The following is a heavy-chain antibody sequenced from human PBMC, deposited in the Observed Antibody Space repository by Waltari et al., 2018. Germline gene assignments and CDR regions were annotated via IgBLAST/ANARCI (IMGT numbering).Heavy chain of an antibody. CDR2: VDHGGSA. Sequence: QVQLQQWGAGLLQPSETLSLTCGVSGGSFSGYYWGWIRQPPGTGLEWIGEVDHGGSATYHPPLKSRVTMSVDTSSNQFSLKMISVTAADTAVYYCARGNGGYSDWGPGALVAVSS. CDR1: GGSFSGYY. D-gene: IGHD1-26*01. CDR3: ARGNGGYSD. V-gene: IGHV4-34*02. J-gene: IGHJ4*02.